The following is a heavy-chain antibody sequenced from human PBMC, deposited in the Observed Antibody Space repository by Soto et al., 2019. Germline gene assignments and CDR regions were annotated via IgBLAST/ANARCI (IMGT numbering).Heavy chain of an antibody. J-gene: IGHJ4*02. CDR2: ISGSGGST. CDR1: GFTFSSYA. D-gene: IGHD3-16*02. V-gene: IGHV3-23*04. CDR3: ATQSYDYVWGSYRRSFDY. Sequence: EVQLVESGGGLVQPGGSLRLSCAASGFTFSSYAMSWVRQAPGKGLEWVSAISGSGGSTYYADSVKGRFTISRDNSKNTLYLQMNSLRAEDTAVYYCATQSYDYVWGSYRRSFDYWGQGTLVTVSS.